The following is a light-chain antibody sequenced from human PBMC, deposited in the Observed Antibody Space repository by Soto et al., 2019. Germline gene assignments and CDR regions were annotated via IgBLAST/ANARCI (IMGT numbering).Light chain of an antibody. CDR2: EVS. CDR3: SSKTSSSSPFV. V-gene: IGLV2-14*01. Sequence: QSALAQPASGSGSPGQSITISCTGSTSDVGAYNYVSWYKHHPGQAPQLMIYEVSNRPSGVSNRFSGSKSGNTASLTISGLQADDEGDYYCSSKTSSSSPFVFGTGTKVTVL. CDR1: TSDVGAYNY. J-gene: IGLJ1*01.